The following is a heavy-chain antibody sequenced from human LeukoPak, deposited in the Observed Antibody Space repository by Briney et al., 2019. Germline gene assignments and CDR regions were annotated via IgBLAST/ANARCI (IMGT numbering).Heavy chain of an antibody. Sequence: GGSLRLSCAASGFTVSSNYMSWVREAPGKGLDWVSDIYSDGTTYYADSVKGRFTISRDNAKNTLYLQMKTLRADDTAVYYCARGDCTTTRCKTSPFDYWGQGTLVTVSS. CDR2: IYSDGTT. CDR3: ARGDCTTTRCKTSPFDY. D-gene: IGHD2-2*01. CDR1: GFTVSSNY. J-gene: IGHJ4*02. V-gene: IGHV3-53*01.